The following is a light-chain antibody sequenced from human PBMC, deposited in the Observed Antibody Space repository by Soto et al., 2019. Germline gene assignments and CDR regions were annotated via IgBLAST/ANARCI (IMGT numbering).Light chain of an antibody. CDR1: QSISTS. V-gene: IGKV1-39*01. CDR3: QQTYTSPFT. CDR2: TAS. Sequence: DIHMTQFPSSLSASVGDRVTITGRASQSISTSLNWYQQKPGKAPNLLIYTASTFQSGVPSRFSGSGSGTDFTLTITSLQPEDYATYYCQQTYTSPFTFRPGTKVDIK. J-gene: IGKJ3*01.